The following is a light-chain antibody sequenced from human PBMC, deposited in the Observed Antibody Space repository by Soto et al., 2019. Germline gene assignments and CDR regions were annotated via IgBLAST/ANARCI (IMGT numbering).Light chain of an antibody. CDR2: EVS. CDR3: CSYAGSSTLV. Sequence: QSALTQPASVSGSPGQSITISCPGTSSDVGSYNLVSWYQQHPGKAPKLMIYEVSKWPSGVSNRFSGSKSGNTASLTISGLQTEDEADDYCCSYAGSSTLVFGGGTKLTVL. V-gene: IGLV2-23*02. CDR1: SSDVGSYNL. J-gene: IGLJ2*01.